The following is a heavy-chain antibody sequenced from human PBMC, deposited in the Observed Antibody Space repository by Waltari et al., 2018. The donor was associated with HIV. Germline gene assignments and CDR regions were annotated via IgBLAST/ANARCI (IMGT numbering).Heavy chain of an antibody. J-gene: IGHJ4*02. CDR3: ATGGWSFYDV. D-gene: IGHD6-19*01. CDR2: ISSGGLYI. V-gene: IGHV3-21*01. Sequence: EEQLVESGGGLVKPGGSLSLSCEATGLTLSSFSMHWVRQAPGKGLEWVSSISSGGLYIHYADSVKGRFTISRHNANNSLFLQMNSLRAEDTAVYYCATGGWSFYDVWGRGTLVIVSS. CDR1: GLTLSSFS.